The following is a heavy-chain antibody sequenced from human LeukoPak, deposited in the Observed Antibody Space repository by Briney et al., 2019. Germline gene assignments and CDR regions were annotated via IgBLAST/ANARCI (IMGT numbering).Heavy chain of an antibody. CDR2: ISGSGGST. V-gene: IGHV3-23*01. CDR1: GFSFSSYA. Sequence: GGSLRLSCVASGFSFSSYAMSWVRQAPGKGLEWVSAISGSGGSTYYADSVKGRFTISRDNSKNTLYLQMNSLRAEDTAVYYCAKVSRQQRVGYYFDYWGQGTLVTVSS. D-gene: IGHD6-13*01. CDR3: AKVSRQQRVGYYFDY. J-gene: IGHJ4*02.